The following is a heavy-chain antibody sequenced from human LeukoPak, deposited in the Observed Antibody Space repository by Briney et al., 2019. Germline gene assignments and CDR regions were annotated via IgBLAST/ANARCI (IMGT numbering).Heavy chain of an antibody. CDR3: ARDRYYYDSSGYDAFDI. V-gene: IGHV1-18*01. CDR2: ISAYNGNT. D-gene: IGHD3-22*01. Sequence: ASVKVSCKASGYTFTSYGISWVRQAPGQGLEWMGWISAYNGNTNYAQKLQGRVTMTTDTSTSTAYMELRSLRSDDTAVYYCARDRYYYDSSGYDAFDIWGQGTMVTVSS. CDR1: GYTFTSYG. J-gene: IGHJ3*02.